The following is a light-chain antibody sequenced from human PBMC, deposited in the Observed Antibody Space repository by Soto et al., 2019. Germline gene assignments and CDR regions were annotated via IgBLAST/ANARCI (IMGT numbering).Light chain of an antibody. CDR2: AAA. CDR1: QSISKY. CDR3: QQTESTPVT. Sequence: DIQMTQSPSSLSASVGDRVTITCRASQSISKYLNWYQQIPGKAPKLLIYAAASLQSGVPSRFRGSGSGTDFTLTIIRLQPEVVATYYCQQTESTPVTFGGGTKVEI. J-gene: IGKJ4*01. V-gene: IGKV1-39*01.